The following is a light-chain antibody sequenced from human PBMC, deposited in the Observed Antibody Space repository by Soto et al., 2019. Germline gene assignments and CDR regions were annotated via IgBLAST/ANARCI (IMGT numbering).Light chain of an antibody. V-gene: IGKV1-5*03. J-gene: IGKJ1*01. CDR1: QSINTW. CDR2: KAS. Sequence: DIQMTQSPSTLSASVGDRVTITCRASQSINTWLAWYQQKAGKAPNLLIYKASSLENGLPSRFICSGSGTEFTVSATSLQPDDLSTYHCQQYNNDPWTFGQGTKVEIK. CDR3: QQYNNDPWT.